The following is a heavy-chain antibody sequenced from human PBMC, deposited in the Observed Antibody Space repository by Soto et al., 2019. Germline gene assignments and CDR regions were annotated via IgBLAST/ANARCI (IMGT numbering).Heavy chain of an antibody. CDR3: ARSSGYESDC. D-gene: IGHD5-12*01. J-gene: IGHJ4*02. CDR2: ISSSSAYT. V-gene: IGHV3-11*05. CDR1: GFTFSDYY. Sequence: VQLVESGGGLVKPGGSLRLSCAASGFTFSDYYMIWIRQAPGKGLEWVSYISSSSAYTSYADSVKGRFTISRDNAKNSVYLQMNTLRAEDTAVYFCARSSGYESDCWGQGTLVTVSS.